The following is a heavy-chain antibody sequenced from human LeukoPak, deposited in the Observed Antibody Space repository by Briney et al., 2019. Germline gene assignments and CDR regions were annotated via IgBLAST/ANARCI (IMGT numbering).Heavy chain of an antibody. CDR1: GGSISSYY. D-gene: IGHD5-24*01. V-gene: IGHV4-59*12. CDR3: ARAKDDTYYFDY. CDR2: IYYSGST. J-gene: IGHJ4*02. Sequence: SETLSLTCTVSGGSISSYYWSWIRQPPGKGLEWIGYIYYSGSTYYNPSLKSRVTISVDTSKNQFSLKLSSVTAADTAVYYCARAKDDTYYFDYWGQGTLVTVSS.